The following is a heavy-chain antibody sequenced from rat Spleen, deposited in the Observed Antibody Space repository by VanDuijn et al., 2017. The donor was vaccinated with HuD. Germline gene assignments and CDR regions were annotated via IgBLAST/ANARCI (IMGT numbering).Heavy chain of an antibody. V-gene: IGHV3-1*01. D-gene: IGHD1-10*01. CDR3: ARYTATISFDY. Sequence: EVQLQESGPGLVKPSQSLSLTCSVIGYSITSSLRWNWIRQFPGSKMEWIGHISYSGSPNYSPSLKGRISISRDTSKNQFFLQLDSVTTEDTATYFCARYTATISFDYWGQGVMVTVSS. CDR1: GYSITSSL. J-gene: IGHJ2*01. CDR2: ISYSGSP.